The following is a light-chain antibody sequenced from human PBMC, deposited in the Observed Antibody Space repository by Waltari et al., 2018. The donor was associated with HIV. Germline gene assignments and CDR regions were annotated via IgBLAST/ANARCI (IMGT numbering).Light chain of an antibody. V-gene: IGKV1-5*01. CDR1: QSISSW. Sequence: DIQMTQSPSTLSASVGDRVTITCRASQSISSWLAWYQQKPGKAPQSLIYAASNLQSGVPSRFSGSGSGTNFTLVISNLQPEDFVSYYCQQYKNFPLTFGGGTKVEI. CDR3: QQYKNFPLT. CDR2: AAS. J-gene: IGKJ4*01.